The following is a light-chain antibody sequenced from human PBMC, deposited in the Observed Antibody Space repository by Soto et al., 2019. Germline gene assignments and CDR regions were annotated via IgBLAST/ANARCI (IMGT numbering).Light chain of an antibody. CDR1: QTINNW. Sequence: DSQMTPSPSTLSASIGDRVTITCRASQTINNWLAWYPQKPGKAPNLLIYHASNLEAGVPSRFSGSAFGTDFTRTISSLQPDDFATYYCQHYNSYPWTFGQGTKVESK. J-gene: IGKJ1*01. CDR3: QHYNSYPWT. V-gene: IGKV1-5*01. CDR2: HAS.